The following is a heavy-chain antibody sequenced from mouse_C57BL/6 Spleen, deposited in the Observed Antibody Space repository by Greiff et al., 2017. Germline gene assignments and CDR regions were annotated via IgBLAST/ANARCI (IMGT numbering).Heavy chain of an antibody. Sequence: EVQLQQSGPVLVKPGASVKMSCKASGYTFTDYYMNWVKQSHGKSLEWIGVINPYNGGTSYNQKFKGKATLTVDKSSSTAYMELNSLTSEDSAVYYCARGGGYGSSDYYAMDYWGQGTSVTVSS. J-gene: IGHJ4*01. D-gene: IGHD1-1*01. CDR3: ARGGGYGSSDYYAMDY. V-gene: IGHV1-19*01. CDR2: INPYNGGT. CDR1: GYTFTDYY.